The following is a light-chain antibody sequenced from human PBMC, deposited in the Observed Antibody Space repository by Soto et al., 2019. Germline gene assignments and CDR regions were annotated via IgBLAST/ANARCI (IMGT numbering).Light chain of an antibody. J-gene: IGKJ4*01. CDR3: QQSYSNLLT. Sequence: DIQMTQSPSSLSASVGDRVTITCRASQSISSYLNWYQQKPGKAPKLLIYAASSLQSGVPSRFSGSGSGTDFTLTISSLQPEDFATYYCQQSYSNLLTFGGGTKV. CDR2: AAS. CDR1: QSISSY. V-gene: IGKV1-39*01.